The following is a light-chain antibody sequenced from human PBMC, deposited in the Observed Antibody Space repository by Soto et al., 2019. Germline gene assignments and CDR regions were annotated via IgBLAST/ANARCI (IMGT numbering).Light chain of an antibody. CDR3: HQRSNWPRT. J-gene: IGKJ1*01. V-gene: IGKV3-11*01. Sequence: EIVLTQSPATLSLSPGERATLSCRASQSVGTYLAWYQQKRGQAPRLVIYDASYRATGIPARFSGDGSETDFTLTISSPEPEDFAVYYCHQRSNWPRTFGQGTKVEIK. CDR2: DAS. CDR1: QSVGTY.